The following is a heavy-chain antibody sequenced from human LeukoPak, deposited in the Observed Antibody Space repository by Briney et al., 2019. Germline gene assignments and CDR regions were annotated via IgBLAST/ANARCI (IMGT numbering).Heavy chain of an antibody. CDR3: ARGSVATIWESGYYYMDV. CDR2: MNPNSGNT. CDR1: GYTFTSYD. D-gene: IGHD5-12*01. V-gene: IGHV1-8*03. Sequence: GASVKVSCKASGYTFTSYDINWVRQATGQGLEWMGWMNPNSGNTGYAQKFQGRVTITRNTSISTAYMELSSLRSEDTAVYYCARGSVATIWESGYYYMDVWGKGTTVTVSS. J-gene: IGHJ6*03.